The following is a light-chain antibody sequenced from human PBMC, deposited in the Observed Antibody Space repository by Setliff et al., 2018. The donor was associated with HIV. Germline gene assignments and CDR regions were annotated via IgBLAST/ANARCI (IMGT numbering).Light chain of an antibody. Sequence: QSVLTQPASVSGSPGQSITISCTGTSSDVGGYNYVSWYQQHPGKAPKLMIYDVSNRPSGVSNRFSGSKSGNTASLIISGLQPEDEADYYCCSYAGSYVFGTGTKVTVL. V-gene: IGLV2-14*03. CDR3: CSYAGSYV. CDR2: DVS. CDR1: SSDVGGYNY. J-gene: IGLJ1*01.